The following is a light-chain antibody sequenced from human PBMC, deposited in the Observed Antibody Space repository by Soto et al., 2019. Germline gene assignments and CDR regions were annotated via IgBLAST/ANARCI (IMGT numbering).Light chain of an antibody. CDR3: AAWDDSLNGPV. CDR2: SNN. J-gene: IGLJ1*01. Sequence: QSVLTQPPSASVTPGQRVTVSCSGSSSNIGSNTVNWYQQLPGTAPKLLIYSNNQRPSGVPDRFSGSKSDTSASLAISGLQSEDEADYYCAAWDDSLNGPVFGTGTKVTVL. CDR1: SSNIGSNT. V-gene: IGLV1-44*01.